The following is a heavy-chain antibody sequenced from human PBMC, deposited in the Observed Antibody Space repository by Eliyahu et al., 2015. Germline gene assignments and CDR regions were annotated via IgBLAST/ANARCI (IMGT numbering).Heavy chain of an antibody. J-gene: IGHJ4*02. D-gene: IGHD5-24*01. Sequence: QVQLVESGGGVVQPGRSLRLSCAASGFTFTPYAMHWVRQAPGTGLEWVAVISYDGSNEDYADFVKGRFTISRDNSRNALYLQMNSLRAEDTAVYYCARDGRKNGYSYDYFDWWGQGTLVTVSS. CDR3: ARDGRKNGYSYDYFDW. CDR1: GFTFTPYA. V-gene: IGHV3-30*04. CDR2: ISYDGSNE.